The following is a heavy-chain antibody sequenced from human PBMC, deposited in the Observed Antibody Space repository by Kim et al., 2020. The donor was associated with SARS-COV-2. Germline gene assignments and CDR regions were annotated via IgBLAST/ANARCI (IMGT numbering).Heavy chain of an antibody. J-gene: IGHJ2*01. V-gene: IGHV3-43*01. CDR3: TTDPFLYLDF. CDR1: GFTFHEYT. CDR2: LTWDGGYP. Sequence: GGSLRLSCAASGFTFHEYTMHWVRPSPGNRLDFCSLLTWDGGYPYYAASLKGRFTISIYHSTNSLYLALPCLSTDSTAFCYCTTDPFLYLDFWVRGT.